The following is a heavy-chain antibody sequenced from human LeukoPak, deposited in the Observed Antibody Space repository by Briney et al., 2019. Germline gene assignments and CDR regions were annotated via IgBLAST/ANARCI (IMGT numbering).Heavy chain of an antibody. Sequence: SGGSLRLSCAASGFTFSSYAMSWVRQAPGKGLEWISAISGSGGSTYYADSVKGRFTISRDNSKNALYLQMNSLRAEDTAVYYCAKVGTYDSSGYSFHYYYYMDVWGKGTTVTVSS. V-gene: IGHV3-23*01. CDR2: ISGSGGST. D-gene: IGHD3-22*01. CDR3: AKVGTYDSSGYSFHYYYYMDV. CDR1: GFTFSSYA. J-gene: IGHJ6*03.